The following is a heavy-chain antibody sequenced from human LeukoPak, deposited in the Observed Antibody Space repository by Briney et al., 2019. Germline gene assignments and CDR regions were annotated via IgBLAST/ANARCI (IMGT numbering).Heavy chain of an antibody. Sequence: GGSLRLSCAASGFTFSNAWMNWVRQAPGKGLEWVSCITSGSDAKYYADSVKGRFTISRDNAKNSLYLQMDSLRAEDTAVYYCARVVPDHIEMATESYWGQGTLVTVSS. CDR2: ITSGSDAK. CDR3: ARVVPDHIEMATESY. CDR1: GFTFSNAW. J-gene: IGHJ4*02. V-gene: IGHV3-48*01. D-gene: IGHD5-24*01.